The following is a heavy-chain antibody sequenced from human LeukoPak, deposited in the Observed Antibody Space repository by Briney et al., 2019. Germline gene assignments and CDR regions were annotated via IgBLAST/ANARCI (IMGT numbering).Heavy chain of an antibody. J-gene: IGHJ3*02. CDR2: ISYDGSKR. V-gene: IGHV3-30*04. CDR3: AKAQSGSYPNAFDI. Sequence: PGGSLRLSCAASGFIFSTYAMHWVRQAPGKGLEWVAVISYDGSKRFYADSVKGRFTISRDNSKNTLYLQMNSLISDDTAVYYCAKAQSGSYPNAFDIWGQGTMVTVSS. D-gene: IGHD1-26*01. CDR1: GFIFSTYA.